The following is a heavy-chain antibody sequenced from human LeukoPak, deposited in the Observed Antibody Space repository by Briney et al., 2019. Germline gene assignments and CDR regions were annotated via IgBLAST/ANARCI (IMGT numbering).Heavy chain of an antibody. CDR2: IKFDGNIT. V-gene: IGHV3-74*01. Sequence: PGGSLRLSCAASGFDFRRYWMHWVRQTPGKGLVWVSRIKFDGNITAYADSVKGRFTISRDNAKNTLYLQMDGLRAEDTAVYYCARPYCSSTVCYWYFDYWGQGTLVSVSS. J-gene: IGHJ4*02. CDR1: GFDFRRYW. D-gene: IGHD2-2*01. CDR3: ARPYCSSTVCYWYFDY.